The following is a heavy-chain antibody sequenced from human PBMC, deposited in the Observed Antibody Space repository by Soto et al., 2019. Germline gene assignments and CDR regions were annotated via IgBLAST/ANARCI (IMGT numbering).Heavy chain of an antibody. J-gene: IGHJ4*02. D-gene: IGHD2-2*01. Sequence: PGGSLKISCKGSGFTFTSYWIAWVRQMPGKGLEWMGIIYPGDSDSSYSPSFQGQVTISADKSINTAYLHWSSLKASDTAIYYCAKHEGYCSTTTCSNFDYWGQGTLVTVSS. CDR3: AKHEGYCSTTTCSNFDY. CDR1: GFTFTSYW. V-gene: IGHV5-51*01. CDR2: IYPGDSDS.